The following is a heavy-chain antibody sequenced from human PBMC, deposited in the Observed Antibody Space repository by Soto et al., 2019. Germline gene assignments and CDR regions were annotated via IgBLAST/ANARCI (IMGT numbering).Heavy chain of an antibody. D-gene: IGHD1-26*01. Sequence: GESLKISCKGSGYSFTSYWISWVRQMPGKGLEWMGRIDPSDSYTNYSPSFQGHVTISADKSISTAYLQWSSLKASDTAMYYCARRDGSYHLFDYWGQGTLVTVSS. CDR2: IDPSDSYT. CDR1: GYSFTSYW. CDR3: ARRDGSYHLFDY. V-gene: IGHV5-10-1*01. J-gene: IGHJ4*02.